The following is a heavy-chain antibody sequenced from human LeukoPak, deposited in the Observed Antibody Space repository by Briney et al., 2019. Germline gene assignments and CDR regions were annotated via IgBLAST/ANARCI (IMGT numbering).Heavy chain of an antibody. CDR3: ARSLVQQLAGRYDY. CDR2: IIPILGIA. J-gene: IGHJ4*02. D-gene: IGHD6-13*01. Sequence: ASVKVSCKASGGTFSSYAISWARQAPGQGLEWMGRIIPILGIANYAQKFQGRVTITADKSTSTAYMELSSLRSEDTAVYYCARSLVQQLAGRYDYWGQGTLVTVSS. CDR1: GGTFSSYA. V-gene: IGHV1-69*04.